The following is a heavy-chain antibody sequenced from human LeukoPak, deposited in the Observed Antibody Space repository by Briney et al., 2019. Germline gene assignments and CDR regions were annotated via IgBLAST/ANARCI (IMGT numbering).Heavy chain of an antibody. J-gene: IGHJ6*02. CDR3: ARRGPFWSGYLAVYYYYYGMDV. V-gene: IGHV1-69*13. Sequence: SVKVSCKASGGTFSSYAISWVRQAPGQRLEWMGGIIPIFGTANYAQKFQGRVTITADESTSTAYMELSSLRSEDTAVYYCARRGPFWSGYLAVYYYYYGMDVWGQGTTVTVSS. D-gene: IGHD3-3*01. CDR2: IIPIFGTA. CDR1: GGTFSSYA.